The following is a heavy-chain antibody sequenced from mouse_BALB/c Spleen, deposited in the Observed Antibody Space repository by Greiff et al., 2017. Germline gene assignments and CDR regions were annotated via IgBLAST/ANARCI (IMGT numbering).Heavy chain of an antibody. CDR1: GDSITSGY. V-gene: IGHV3-8*02. CDR2: ISYSGST. CDR3: AREEKNGGDYFDY. Sequence: EVKLQQSGPSLVKPSQTLSLTCSVTGDSITSGYWNWIRKFPGNKLEYMGYISYSGSTYYNPSLKSRISITRDTSKNQYYLQLNSVTTEDTATYYCAREEKNGGDYFDYWGQGTTLTVSS. J-gene: IGHJ2*01.